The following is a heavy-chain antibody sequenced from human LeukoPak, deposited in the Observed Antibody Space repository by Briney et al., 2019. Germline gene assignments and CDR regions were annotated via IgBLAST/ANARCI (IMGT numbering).Heavy chain of an antibody. V-gene: IGHV4-34*01. D-gene: IGHD3-16*02. CDR3: ARDGAVQGYS. CDR2: INHSGST. J-gene: IGHJ4*02. CDR1: GGSFSGYY. Sequence: SETLSLTCAVYGGSFSGYYWSWIRQPPGKGLEWIGEINHSGSTNYNPSLKSRVTISVDTSKNQFSLKLSSVTAADTAVYYCARDGAVQGYSWGKGTLVTVSS.